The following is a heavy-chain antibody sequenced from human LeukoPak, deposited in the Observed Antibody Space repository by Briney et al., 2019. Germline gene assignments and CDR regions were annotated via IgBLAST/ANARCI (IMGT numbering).Heavy chain of an antibody. CDR2: IDSSSSYI. CDR1: GFTFSSYS. V-gene: IGHV3-21*01. J-gene: IGHJ3*02. CDR3: ARPGITGTMGYGAFDI. D-gene: IGHD1-7*01. Sequence: GGSLRLSCAASGFTFSSYSINWVRQAPGKGLEWVSSIDSSSSYIYYADSVKGRFTISRDNAKNSLFLQMHSLRVEDTAVYYCARPGITGTMGYGAFDIWGQGTRVTVSS.